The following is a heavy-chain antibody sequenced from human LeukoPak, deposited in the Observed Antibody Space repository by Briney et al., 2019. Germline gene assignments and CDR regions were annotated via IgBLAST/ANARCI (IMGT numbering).Heavy chain of an antibody. D-gene: IGHD3-3*01. J-gene: IGHJ4*02. CDR3: ARGRYDFWSGYYFDY. CDR1: GGSLSSGSYY. V-gene: IGHV4-61*02. CDR2: IYTSGST. Sequence: SQTLSLTCTVSGGSLSSGSYYWSWIRQPAGKGLEWIGRIYTSGSTNYNPSLKSRVTISVDTSKNQFSLKLSSVTAADTAVYYCARGRYDFWSGYYFDYWGQGTLVTVSS.